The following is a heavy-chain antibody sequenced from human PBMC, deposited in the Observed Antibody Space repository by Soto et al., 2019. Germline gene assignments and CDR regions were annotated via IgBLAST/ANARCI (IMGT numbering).Heavy chain of an antibody. J-gene: IGHJ5*02. V-gene: IGHV3-13*01. D-gene: IGHD2-8*02. Sequence: EVQLVESGGGLVQPGGSLRLSCAASGFTFSAYDMHWVRQATGKGLEWVSAIGTQHDTYYPDSVKGRFTISRENAKNSLYLQMNRPRAGETAVYYWAKHASYWPGGGGWFDPWGQGTLVTVSS. CDR1: GFTFSAYD. CDR2: IGTQHDT. CDR3: AKHASYWPGGGGWFDP.